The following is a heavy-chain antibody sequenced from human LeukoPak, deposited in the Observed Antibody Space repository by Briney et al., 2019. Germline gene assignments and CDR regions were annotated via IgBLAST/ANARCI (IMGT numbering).Heavy chain of an antibody. CDR2: ISSSSSSYI. CDR3: ARDGPTVTTKASDY. D-gene: IGHD4-17*01. Sequence: PGGSLRLSCAASGFTFSSYSMNWVRQAPGKGLEWVSSISSSSSSYIYYADSVKGRFTISRDNAKNSLYLQMNSLRAEDTAVYYCARDGPTVTTKASDYWGQGTLVTVSS. CDR1: GFTFSSYS. J-gene: IGHJ4*02. V-gene: IGHV3-21*01.